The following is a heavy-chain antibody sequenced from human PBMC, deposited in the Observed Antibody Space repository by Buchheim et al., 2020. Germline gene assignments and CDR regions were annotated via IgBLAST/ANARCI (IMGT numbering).Heavy chain of an antibody. CDR3: AKRTDVGDWGFDH. CDR1: GFTFSSYA. D-gene: IGHD3-16*01. J-gene: IGHJ4*02. Sequence: EVQLLESGGGLARSGGSLRLSCATSGFTFSSYAMTWVRQAPGKGLEWVSGMSVSGGRTFYADSVKGRFTISRDNSKNTLYLQMDIMRVEDTAVYYCAKRTDVGDWGFDHWGQGTL. CDR2: MSVSGGRT. V-gene: IGHV3-23*01.